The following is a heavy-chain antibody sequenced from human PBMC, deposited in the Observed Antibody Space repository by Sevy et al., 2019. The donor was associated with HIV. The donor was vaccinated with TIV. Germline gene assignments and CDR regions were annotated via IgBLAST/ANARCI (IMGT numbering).Heavy chain of an antibody. J-gene: IGHJ6*02. Sequence: SETLSLTCTVSGGSISSSSYYWGWIRQPPGKGLVWIGSIYYSGSTYYNPSLKSRVTISVDTSKNQFSLKLSSVTAADTAVYYCARHSPSSSGWYKEKDYYYYGMDVWGQGTTVTVSS. CDR3: ARHSPSSSGWYKEKDYYYYGMDV. V-gene: IGHV4-39*01. D-gene: IGHD6-19*01. CDR2: IYYSGST. CDR1: GGSISSSSYY.